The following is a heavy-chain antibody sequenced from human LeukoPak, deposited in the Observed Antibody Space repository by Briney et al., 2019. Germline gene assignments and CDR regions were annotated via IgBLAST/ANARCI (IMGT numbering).Heavy chain of an antibody. CDR2: INPSGTGT. CDR3: ATDHSMANTAWWFDP. V-gene: IGHV1-46*01. CDR1: GYTITNNY. J-gene: IGHJ5*02. Sequence: GASVKVSCKASGYTITNNYMHWVRQAPGQGLEWMGVINPSGTGTNYAQKFQGRITMSRGTSTSTVYMELSSLRSEDTAFYYCATDHSMANTAWWFDPWGQGTLVTVSS. D-gene: IGHD5-24*01.